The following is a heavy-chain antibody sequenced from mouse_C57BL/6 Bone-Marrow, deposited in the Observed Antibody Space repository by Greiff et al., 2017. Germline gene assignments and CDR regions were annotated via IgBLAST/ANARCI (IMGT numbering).Heavy chain of an antibody. V-gene: IGHV7-3*01. CDR2: IRNKANGYTT. J-gene: IGHJ4*01. Sequence: DVMLVESGGGLVQPGGSLSLSCAASGFTFTDYYMSWVRQPPGKALEWLGFIRNKANGYTTEYSASVKGRFTISRDNSQSILYLQMHALRAEDSATYYCARSGGTGAMDYWGQGTSVTVSS. CDR1: GFTFTDYY. D-gene: IGHD3-3*01. CDR3: ARSGGTGAMDY.